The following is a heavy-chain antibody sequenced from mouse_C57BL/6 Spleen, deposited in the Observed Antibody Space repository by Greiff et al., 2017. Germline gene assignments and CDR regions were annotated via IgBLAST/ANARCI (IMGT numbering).Heavy chain of an antibody. J-gene: IGHJ2*01. CDR2: IYPGDGDT. CDR1: GYAFSSYW. D-gene: IGHD1-1*01. Sequence: QVQLKESGAELVKPGASVKISCKASGYAFSSYWMNWVKQRPGQGLEWIGQIYPGDGDTNYNGKFKGKATLTADKSSSTAYMQLSSLTSEDSAVYFCARDYGSSRYYFDYWGQGTTLTVAS. V-gene: IGHV1-80*01. CDR3: ARDYGSSRYYFDY.